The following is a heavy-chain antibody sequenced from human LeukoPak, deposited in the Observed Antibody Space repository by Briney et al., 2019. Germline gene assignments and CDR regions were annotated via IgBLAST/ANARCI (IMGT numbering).Heavy chain of an antibody. V-gene: IGHV1-2*02. Sequence: ASVKVSCKASGYTFTGYYMHWVRQAPGQGLEWMGWINPNSGGTNYAQKFRGRVTMTRDTSISTAYMELSRLRSDDTAVYYCARDSGYALLHKKLDYFDYWGQGTLVTVSS. D-gene: IGHD2-8*01. CDR1: GYTFTGYY. CDR3: ARDSGYALLHKKLDYFDY. J-gene: IGHJ4*02. CDR2: INPNSGGT.